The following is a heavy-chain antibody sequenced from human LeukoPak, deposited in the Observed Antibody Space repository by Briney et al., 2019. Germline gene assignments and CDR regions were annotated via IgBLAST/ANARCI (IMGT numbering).Heavy chain of an antibody. J-gene: IGHJ6*04. CDR1: GFTFSDYY. CDR3: ARDSARVIRYFDWVLDYYYYYGMDV. Sequence: PGGSLRLSCAASGFTFSDYYMSWIRQAPGKGLEWVSYISSSSSYTNYADSVKGRFTISRDNAKNSLYLQMSSLRAEDTAVYYCARDSARVIRYFDWVLDYYYYYGMDVWGKGTTVTVSS. D-gene: IGHD3-9*01. CDR2: ISSSSSYT. V-gene: IGHV3-11*06.